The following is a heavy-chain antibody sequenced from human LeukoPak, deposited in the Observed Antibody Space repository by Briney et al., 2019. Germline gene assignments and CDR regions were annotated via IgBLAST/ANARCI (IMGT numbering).Heavy chain of an antibody. Sequence: GGSLRLSCAASGFTFSSYAMSWVRQAPGKGLVWVSAISGSGGSTYYADSVKGRFTISRGNSKNTLYLQMNSLRAEDTAVYYCAKSWVIAAAQLYWGQGTLVTVSS. CDR2: ISGSGGST. D-gene: IGHD6-13*01. CDR1: GFTFSSYA. J-gene: IGHJ4*02. CDR3: AKSWVIAAAQLY. V-gene: IGHV3-23*01.